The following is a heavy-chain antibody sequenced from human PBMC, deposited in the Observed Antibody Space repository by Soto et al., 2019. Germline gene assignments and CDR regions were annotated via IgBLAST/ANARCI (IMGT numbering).Heavy chain of an antibody. CDR2: IYHSGST. D-gene: IGHD6-19*01. V-gene: IGHV4-38-2*02. CDR3: AREGARGRQWLVQVEY. Sequence: SETLSLTCAVSGYSISSGYYWGWIRQPPGKGLEWIGSIYHSGSTYYNPSLKSRVTISVDTSKNQFSLKRISVTAADTAVYYCAREGARGRQWLVQVEYWGQGTLVTVSS. CDR1: GYSISSGYY. J-gene: IGHJ4*02.